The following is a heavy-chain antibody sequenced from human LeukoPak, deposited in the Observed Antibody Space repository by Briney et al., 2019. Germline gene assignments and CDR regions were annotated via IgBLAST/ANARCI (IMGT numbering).Heavy chain of an antibody. CDR3: ARALGGYDLNAFDI. D-gene: IGHD5-12*01. J-gene: IGHJ3*02. V-gene: IGHV3-7*04. CDR1: GFTFSNYW. CDR2: IKQDGSEK. Sequence: GGSLRLSCAASGFTFSNYWMSWVRQAPGKGLEWVANIKQDGSEKYYVDSVKGRFTISRDNAKNSLYLQMNSLRAEDTAVYYCARALGGYDLNAFDIWGQGTMVTVSS.